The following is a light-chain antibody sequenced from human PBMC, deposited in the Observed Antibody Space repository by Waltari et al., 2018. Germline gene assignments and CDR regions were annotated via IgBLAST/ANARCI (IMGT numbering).Light chain of an antibody. Sequence: VLTQSPATLSFSPVERATLSCWATQSVDTYFAWYQHKPGQAPRLLIYDASNRASGIPARFSGSGSGTHFTLTISGLEPEDFAVYYCQQRAGWPPHFGQGTRLEIK. CDR3: QQRAGWPPH. CDR1: QSVDTY. V-gene: IGKV3-11*01. CDR2: DAS. J-gene: IGKJ5*01.